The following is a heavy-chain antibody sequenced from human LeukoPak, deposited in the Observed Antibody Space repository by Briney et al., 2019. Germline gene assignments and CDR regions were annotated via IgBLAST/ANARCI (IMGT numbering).Heavy chain of an antibody. CDR1: GFTFSSYA. CDR2: ISYDGSNK. J-gene: IGHJ4*02. Sequence: GGSLRLSCAASGFTFSSYAMHWVRQAPGKGLEWVAVISYDGSNKYYADSVKGRFTISRDNSKNTLYLQMNSLSADDTAVYYCAKVGGYFDWLFPRYYFDYWGQGTLVTVSS. CDR3: AKVGGYFDWLFPRYYFDY. D-gene: IGHD3-9*01. V-gene: IGHV3-30*04.